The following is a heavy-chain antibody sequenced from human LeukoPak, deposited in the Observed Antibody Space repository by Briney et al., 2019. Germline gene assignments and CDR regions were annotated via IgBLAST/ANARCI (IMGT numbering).Heavy chain of an antibody. CDR3: ARPRAITMVRNPSYMDV. CDR2: INPNSGGT. V-gene: IGHV1-2*02. D-gene: IGHD3-10*01. J-gene: IGHJ6*03. CDR1: GYTFTGYY. Sequence: ASVKVSCKASGYTFTGYYMHWVRQAPGQGLEWMGWINPNSGGTNYAQKFQGRVTMTRDTSISTAYMELSRLRSDDTAVYYCARPRAITMVRNPSYMDVWGKGTTVTISS.